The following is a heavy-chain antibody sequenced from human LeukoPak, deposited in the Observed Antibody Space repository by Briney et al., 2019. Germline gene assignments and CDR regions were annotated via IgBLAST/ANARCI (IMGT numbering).Heavy chain of an antibody. V-gene: IGHV1-69*01. CDR1: GGTFSSYA. CDR2: IIPIFGTA. Sequence: GSSVKVSCKASGGTFSSYAISWVRQAPGQGLEWMGGIIPIFGTANYAQKFQGRVTITADESTSTAYMELSSLGSEDTAVYYCARESVRGSQFDYWGQGTLVTVSS. D-gene: IGHD1-26*01. CDR3: ARESVRGSQFDY. J-gene: IGHJ4*02.